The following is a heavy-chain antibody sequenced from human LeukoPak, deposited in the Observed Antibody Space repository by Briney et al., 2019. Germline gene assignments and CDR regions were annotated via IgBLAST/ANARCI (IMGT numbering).Heavy chain of an antibody. Sequence: GESLKISCKGSGYSFTSYWIGWVRQMPGKGLEWMGIIYPDDSDTRYSPSFQGQVTISADKSISTAYLQWSSLKASDTAMYYCARRDQITYGDYSGGWFDPWGQGTLVTVSS. D-gene: IGHD4-17*01. CDR3: ARRDQITYGDYSGGWFDP. CDR1: GYSFTSYW. V-gene: IGHV5-51*01. J-gene: IGHJ5*02. CDR2: IYPDDSDT.